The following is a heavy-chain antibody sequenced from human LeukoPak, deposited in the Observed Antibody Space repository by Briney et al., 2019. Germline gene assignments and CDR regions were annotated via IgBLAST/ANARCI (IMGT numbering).Heavy chain of an antibody. CDR3: ARDPGFYYYDSSGPRGHDAFDI. V-gene: IGHV3-30*19. J-gene: IGHJ3*02. CDR2: ISYDGSNK. Sequence: GGSLRLSCAASGFTFSSYGIHWVRQAPGKGLEWVAVISYDGSNKYYADSVKGRFTISRDNSKNTLYLQMNSLRAEDTAVYYCARDPGFYYYDSSGPRGHDAFDIWGQGTMVTVSS. CDR1: GFTFSSYG. D-gene: IGHD3-22*01.